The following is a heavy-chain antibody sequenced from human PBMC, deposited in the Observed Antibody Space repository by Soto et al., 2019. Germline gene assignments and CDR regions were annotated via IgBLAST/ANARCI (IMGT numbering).Heavy chain of an antibody. D-gene: IGHD3-22*01. CDR3: AVNYYDSSGYYPPVLYYFDY. V-gene: IGHV1-69*13. CDR2: IIPIFGTA. CDR1: GGTFSSYA. Sequence: SVKVSCKASGGTFSSYAIIWVRQAPGQGLEWMGGIIPIFGTANYAQKFQGRVTITADESTSTAYMELSSLRSEDTAVYYCAVNYYDSSGYYPPVLYYFDYWGQGTLVTVS. J-gene: IGHJ4*02.